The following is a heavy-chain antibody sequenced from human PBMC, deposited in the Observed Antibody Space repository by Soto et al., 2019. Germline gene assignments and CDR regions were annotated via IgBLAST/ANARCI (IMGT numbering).Heavy chain of an antibody. Sequence: SETLSLTCTVSGGSISSGGYYWSWIRQHPGKGLEWIGYIYYSGSTYYSPSLKSRVTISVDTSKNQFSLKLGSVTAADTAVYYCARGTYCSGGSCRGWFDTWGQGTLVTVSS. CDR1: GGSISSGGYY. D-gene: IGHD2-15*01. CDR3: ARGTYCSGGSCRGWFDT. CDR2: IYYSGST. V-gene: IGHV4-31*03. J-gene: IGHJ5*02.